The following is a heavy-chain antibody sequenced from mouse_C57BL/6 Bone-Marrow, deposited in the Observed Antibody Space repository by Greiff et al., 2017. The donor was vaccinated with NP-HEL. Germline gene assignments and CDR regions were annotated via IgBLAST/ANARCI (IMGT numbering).Heavy chain of an antibody. J-gene: IGHJ4*01. Sequence: VKLVESGAELVRPGASVKLSCKASGYTFTDYYINWVKQRPGQGLEWIARIYPGSGNTDYNEKFKGKATLTAEKSSSTAYMQLSSLTSEDSAVYFCARDYFYATDYWGQGTTLTVSS. CDR1: GYTFTDYY. CDR3: ARDYFYATDY. CDR2: IYPGSGNT. V-gene: IGHV1-76*01.